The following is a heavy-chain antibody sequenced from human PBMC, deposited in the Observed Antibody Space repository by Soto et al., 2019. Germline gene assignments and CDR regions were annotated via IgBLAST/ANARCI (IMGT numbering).Heavy chain of an antibody. V-gene: IGHV3-33*01. CDR3: ASNYYDSSGYYSGYYYYYGMDV. J-gene: IGHJ6*02. Sequence: GGSLRLSCAASGFTFTSYGMHWVRQAPGKGLGWVGVIWYDGSNKYYADSVKGRFTISRDNSKNTLYLQMNSLRAEDTAVYYCASNYYDSSGYYSGYYYYYGMDVWGQGTTVTVSS. D-gene: IGHD3-22*01. CDR1: GFTFTSYG. CDR2: IWYDGSNK.